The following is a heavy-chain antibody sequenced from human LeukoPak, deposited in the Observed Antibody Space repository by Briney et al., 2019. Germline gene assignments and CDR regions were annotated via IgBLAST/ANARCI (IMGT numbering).Heavy chain of an antibody. Sequence: GESLKISCKGSGYSFTSYWIGWVRQMPGKGLEWMGIIYPGDSHTKYSPSFQGQVTISADKSINTAYLQWSSLKASDTAKYYCARPRSYSDFWSGYPNDAFHIWGQGTMVTVSS. J-gene: IGHJ3*02. CDR3: ARPRSYSDFWSGYPNDAFHI. CDR2: IYPGDSHT. V-gene: IGHV5-51*01. CDR1: GYSFTSYW. D-gene: IGHD3-3*01.